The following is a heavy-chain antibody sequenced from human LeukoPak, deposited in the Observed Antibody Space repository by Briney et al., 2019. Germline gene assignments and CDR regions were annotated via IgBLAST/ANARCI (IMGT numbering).Heavy chain of an antibody. D-gene: IGHD5-12*01. CDR2: IYHSGST. J-gene: IGHJ4*02. CDR1: GGSISSSNW. CDR3: AREPLDSSVATVDY. V-gene: IGHV4-4*02. Sequence: SETLSLTCAVSGGSISSSNWWSWVRQPPGKGLGWIGEIYHSGSTNYNPSLKSRVTISVDKSKNQFSLKLSSVTAADTAVYYCAREPLDSSVATVDYWGQGTLVTVSS.